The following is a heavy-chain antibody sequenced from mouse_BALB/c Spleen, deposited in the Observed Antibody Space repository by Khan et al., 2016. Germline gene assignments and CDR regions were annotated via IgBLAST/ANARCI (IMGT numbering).Heavy chain of an antibody. V-gene: IGHV14-3*02. J-gene: IGHJ3*01. CDR1: GFNIKDTY. Sequence: VQLKQSGAELVKPGASVKLSCTASGFNIKDTYMHWVKQRPEQGLEWIGRIDPANGNTKYDPKFQGKATITADTSSNTAYLQLSSLTSEDTAVYYGAYSSGYAWFAYWGQGTLVTVSA. CDR2: IDPANGNT. CDR3: AYSSGYAWFAY. D-gene: IGHD3-1*01.